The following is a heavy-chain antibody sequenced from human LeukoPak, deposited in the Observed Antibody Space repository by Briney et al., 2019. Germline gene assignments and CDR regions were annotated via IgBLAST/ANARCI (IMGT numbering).Heavy chain of an antibody. V-gene: IGHV3-66*01. Sequence: PGGSLILSCAASGFTVSSNYMSWVRQAPGKGLEWVSVIYSGGSTYYADSVKGRFTISRDNSKNMLYLQMNSLRAEDTAVYFCARSNCESCYRGVWYFFDYWGQGALVTVSS. D-gene: IGHD4-11*01. CDR3: ARSNCESCYRGVWYFFDY. CDR2: IYSGGST. CDR1: GFTVSSNY. J-gene: IGHJ4*02.